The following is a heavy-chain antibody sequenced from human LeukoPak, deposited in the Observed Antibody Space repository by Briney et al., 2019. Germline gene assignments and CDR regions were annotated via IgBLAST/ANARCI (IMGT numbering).Heavy chain of an antibody. D-gene: IGHD2-2*01. J-gene: IGHJ5*02. CDR1: GGTFSSYA. CDR3: ARAAALVVPVPNWFDP. CDR2: IIPIFGIA. V-gene: IGHV1-69*04. Sequence: SVKVSCKASGGTFSSYAISWVRQAPGQGLEWMGRIIPIFGIANYAQKFQGRVTITADKSTSTAYMELSSLRSEDTAVYYCARAAALVVPVPNWFDPWGQGTLVTVSS.